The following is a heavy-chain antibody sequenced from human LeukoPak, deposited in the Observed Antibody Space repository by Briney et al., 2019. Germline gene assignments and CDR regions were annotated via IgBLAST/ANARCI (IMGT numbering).Heavy chain of an antibody. V-gene: IGHV4-59*01. J-gene: IGHJ4*02. Sequence: KPSETLSLTCTVSGGSISTYYWSWIRQPPGKGLEWIGYIYYTGSTNYNPSLKSRVTMSVDMSTSQISLKLSSVTAADTAVYYCARAVGGDGSGSLWGPGTLVTVSS. CDR3: ARAVGGDGSGSL. CDR2: IYYTGST. D-gene: IGHD3-10*01. CDR1: GGSISTYY.